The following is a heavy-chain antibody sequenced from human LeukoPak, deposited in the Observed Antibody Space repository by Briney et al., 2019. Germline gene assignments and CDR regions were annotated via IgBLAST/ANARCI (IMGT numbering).Heavy chain of an antibody. V-gene: IGHV5-51*01. Sequence: GESLKISCKGSGYRFSNYWIGWVRQVPGKGLEWMGIIYPGDSNIRYSPSLQGQVTISADKSTTTAYLQWSSLKASDTAMYYCARVSNSYFDYWGQGTLVTVSS. CDR3: ARVSNSYFDY. CDR2: IYPGDSNI. D-gene: IGHD4-11*01. CDR1: GYRFSNYW. J-gene: IGHJ4*02.